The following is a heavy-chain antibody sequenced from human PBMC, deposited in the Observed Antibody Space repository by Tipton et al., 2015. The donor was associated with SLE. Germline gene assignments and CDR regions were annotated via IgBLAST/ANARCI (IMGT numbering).Heavy chain of an antibody. J-gene: IGHJ4*02. Sequence: TLSLTCTVSGGSISGYYWSWIRQPPGKGLEWIGYIYYSGSTNYNPSLKSRVTISVDTSKNQFSLKLSSVPAADTAVYYCARRLTRYSGYDYFDYWGQGTLVTVSS. D-gene: IGHD5-12*01. CDR1: GGSISGYY. V-gene: IGHV4-59*08. CDR2: IYYSGST. CDR3: ARRLTRYSGYDYFDY.